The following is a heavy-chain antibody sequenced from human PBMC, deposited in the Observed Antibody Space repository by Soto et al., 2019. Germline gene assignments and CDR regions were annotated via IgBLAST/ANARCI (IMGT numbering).Heavy chain of an antibody. CDR3: ATEGRTYYFDS. Sequence: GASVKVSCKASGGTLSRYGISWVRQAPGQGLEWMGGIIPMFDTPNYAQKLQGRVTITADDSTSTAYMELSSLTSEDTAMYYCATEGRTYYFDSWGQGSQVTVSS. V-gene: IGHV1-69*13. J-gene: IGHJ4*02. CDR1: GGTLSRYG. CDR2: IIPMFDTP.